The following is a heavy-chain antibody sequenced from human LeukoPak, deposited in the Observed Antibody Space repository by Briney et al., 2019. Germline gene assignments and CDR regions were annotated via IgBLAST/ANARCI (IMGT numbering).Heavy chain of an antibody. V-gene: IGHV3-53*01. CDR2: IYSGGST. D-gene: IGHD3-3*01. CDR1: GFTVSSNY. Sequence: GGSLRLSCAASGFTVSSNYMSWVRQAPGKGLEWVSVIYSGGSTYYADSVKGRFTISRDDSKNTLYLQMNSLRAEDTAVYYCAKIYYDFWSGYYPDDAFDIWGQGTMVTVSS. J-gene: IGHJ3*02. CDR3: AKIYYDFWSGYYPDDAFDI.